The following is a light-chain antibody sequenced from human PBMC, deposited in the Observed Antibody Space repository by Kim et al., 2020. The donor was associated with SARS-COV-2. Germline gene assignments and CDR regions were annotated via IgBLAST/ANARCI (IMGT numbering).Light chain of an antibody. V-gene: IGLV2-11*01. J-gene: IGLJ3*02. CDR3: CSYAGSYTWV. CDR1: SSDVGGYNY. CDR2: DVS. Sequence: GQSSTISCTGTSSDVGGYNYVSWYQQHPGKAPKLMIYDVSKRPTGVPDRFSGSKSGNTASLTISGLQAEDEADYYYCSYAGSYTWVFGGGTQLTVL.